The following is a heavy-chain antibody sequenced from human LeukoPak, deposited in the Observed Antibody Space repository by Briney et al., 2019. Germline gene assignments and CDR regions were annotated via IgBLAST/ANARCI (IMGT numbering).Heavy chain of an antibody. CDR2: INWNSATM. CDR3: VKDGDYASGPGYSFDS. Sequence: GGSLRLSCAASGFTFDDYAMHWVRQVPGKGLQWVSGINWNSATMDYTDPVKGRFTVSRDNAKNSLYLEMNSLRPEDTALYYCVKDGDYASGPGYSFDSWGQGILVTVSS. J-gene: IGHJ4*02. D-gene: IGHD3-10*01. V-gene: IGHV3-9*01. CDR1: GFTFDDYA.